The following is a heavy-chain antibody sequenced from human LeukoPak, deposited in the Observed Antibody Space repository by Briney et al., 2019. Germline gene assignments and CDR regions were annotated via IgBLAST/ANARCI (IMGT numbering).Heavy chain of an antibody. CDR3: AKGSGRYCRGGSCYSFDY. D-gene: IGHD2-15*01. V-gene: IGHV3-30*18. CDR2: ISDDGSIT. CDR1: GFTFDDYG. J-gene: IGHJ4*02. Sequence: AGGSLRLSCAASGFTFDDYGMHWVRQAPGKGLEWVAVISDDGSITYYGDSVKGRFTISRDNSKNTVYLQINSLRAEDSAVYYCAKGSGRYCRGGSCYSFDYWGQGTLVTVSS.